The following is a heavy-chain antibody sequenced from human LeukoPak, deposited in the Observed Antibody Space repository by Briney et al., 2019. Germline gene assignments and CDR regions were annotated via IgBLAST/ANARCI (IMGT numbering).Heavy chain of an antibody. D-gene: IGHD3-10*01. J-gene: IGHJ3*02. CDR1: GFTFSSYE. CDR2: ISSSGSTI. V-gene: IGHV3-48*03. Sequence: GGSLRLSCAASGFTFSSYEMNWVRQAPGQGLEWVSYISSSGSTIYHAGSVKGRFTISRDNAQDSLYLQMNSLRAEDTAVYYCARFSRSGDAFDIWGQGTTVSVSS. CDR3: ARFSRSGDAFDI.